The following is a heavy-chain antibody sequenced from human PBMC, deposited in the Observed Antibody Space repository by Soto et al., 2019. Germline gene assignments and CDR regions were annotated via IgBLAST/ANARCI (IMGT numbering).Heavy chain of an antibody. CDR1: GFTFSSYE. V-gene: IGHV3-48*03. CDR2: ISSSGSTI. CDR3: ARESTIFGVVSERWFDP. D-gene: IGHD3-3*01. Sequence: PGGSLRLSCAASGFTFSSYEMNWVRQAPGKGLEWVSYISSSGSTIYYADSVKGRFALSRDNAKNSLYLQMNSLRAEDTAVYYCARESTIFGVVSERWFDPWGQGTLVTVS. J-gene: IGHJ5*02.